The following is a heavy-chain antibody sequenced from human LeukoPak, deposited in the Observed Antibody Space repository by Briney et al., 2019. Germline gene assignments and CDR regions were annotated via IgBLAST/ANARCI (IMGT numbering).Heavy chain of an antibody. CDR3: AKSSFDY. J-gene: IGHJ4*02. CDR1: GLTFSSYD. CDR2: IKYDGNIK. Sequence: GGSLRLSCAASGLTFSSYDMHWVRQAPGQGLEWVAFIKYDGNIKYYADSVKGRFTISRDNSKNTVYLQMNSLRAEDTAVYYCAKSSFDYWGQGTLVTVSS. V-gene: IGHV3-30*02.